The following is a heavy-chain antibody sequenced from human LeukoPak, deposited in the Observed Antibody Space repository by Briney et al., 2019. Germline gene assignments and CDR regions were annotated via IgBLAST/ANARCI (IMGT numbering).Heavy chain of an antibody. CDR3: AKDPEYSSSWSFDY. J-gene: IGHJ4*02. V-gene: IGHV3-11*01. CDR1: GASLTNYY. CDR2: ISSSGSTI. Sequence: LSLTCTVSGASLTNYYWSWIRQPPGKGLEWVSYISSSGSTIYYADSVKGRFTISRDNSKNTLYLQMNSLRAEDTAVYYCAKDPEYSSSWSFDYWGQGTLVTVSS. D-gene: IGHD6-13*01.